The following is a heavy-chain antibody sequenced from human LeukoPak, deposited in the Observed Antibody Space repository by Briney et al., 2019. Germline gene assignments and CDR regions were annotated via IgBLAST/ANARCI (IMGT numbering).Heavy chain of an antibody. Sequence: SETLSLTCAVYGGSFSGYYWSWIRQPPGKGLEWIGEINHSGSTNYNPSLKSRVTISVDTSKNQFSLKLSSVTAADTAVYYCAREKAAYYGSSQGDCWGQGTLVTVSS. J-gene: IGHJ4*02. V-gene: IGHV4-34*01. CDR3: AREKAAYYGSSQGDC. CDR1: GGSFSGYY. CDR2: INHSGST. D-gene: IGHD6-13*01.